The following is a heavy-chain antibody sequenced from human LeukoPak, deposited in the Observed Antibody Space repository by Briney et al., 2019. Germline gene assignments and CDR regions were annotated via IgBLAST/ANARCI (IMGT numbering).Heavy chain of an antibody. V-gene: IGHV4-39*01. CDR1: GGSISSSSYY. CDR2: IYYSGST. CDR3: ARPKYSSSWYVDAVDY. D-gene: IGHD6-13*01. Sequence: PSETLSLTCTVSGGSISSSSYYWGWIRQPPGKGLEWIGSIYYSGSTYYNPSLKSRVTISVDTPKNQFSLKLSSVTAADTAVYYCARPKYSSSWYVDAVDYWGQGTLVTVSS. J-gene: IGHJ4*02.